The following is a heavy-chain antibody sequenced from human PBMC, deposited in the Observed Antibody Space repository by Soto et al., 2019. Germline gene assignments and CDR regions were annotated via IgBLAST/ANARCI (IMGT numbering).Heavy chain of an antibody. V-gene: IGHV3-33*01. CDR2: IWYDGSNK. CDR1: GFTFSSYG. D-gene: IGHD5-12*01. J-gene: IGHJ6*02. Sequence: GGSLRLSCAASGFTFSSYGMHWVRQAPGKGLEWVAVIWYDGSNKYYADSVKGRFTISRDNSKNTLYLQMNSLRAEDTAVYYCARGPDIVATINRRDYYYGMDVWGQGTTVTVSS. CDR3: ARGPDIVATINRRDYYYGMDV.